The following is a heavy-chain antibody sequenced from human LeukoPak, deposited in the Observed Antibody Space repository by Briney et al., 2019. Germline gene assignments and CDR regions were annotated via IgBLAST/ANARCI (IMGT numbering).Heavy chain of an antibody. CDR1: GFTFSSYD. CDR3: AKDRGGSYREYFQH. Sequence: GGSLRLSCAASGFTFSSYDMHWVRQATGKGLEWVSAIGTAGDTYYPGSVKGRFTISRENAKNSLYLQMNSLRAEDTAVYYCAKDRGGSYREYFQHWGQGTLVTVSS. V-gene: IGHV3-13*01. D-gene: IGHD1-26*01. J-gene: IGHJ1*01. CDR2: IGTAGDT.